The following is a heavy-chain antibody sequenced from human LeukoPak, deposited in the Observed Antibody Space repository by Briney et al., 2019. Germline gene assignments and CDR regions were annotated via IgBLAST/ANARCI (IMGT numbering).Heavy chain of an antibody. CDR2: INDSGST. CDR3: ARGLPSIAALSTL. CDR1: GGSISGYY. D-gene: IGHD6-6*01. J-gene: IGHJ3*01. Sequence: SETLSLTCTVSGGSISGYYWSWIRQPPGKGREWIGNINDSGSTNYNPSLESRVTISVDTSKNQFSLKPTSVPAADTAVYYCARGLPSIAALSTLWGQGTLVTVSS. V-gene: IGHV4-59*08.